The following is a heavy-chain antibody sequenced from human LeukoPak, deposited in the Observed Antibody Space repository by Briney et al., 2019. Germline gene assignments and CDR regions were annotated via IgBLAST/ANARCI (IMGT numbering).Heavy chain of an antibody. Sequence: SETLSLTCTVSDGPISSYYWSWIRQPLGKGLEWIAHIYNSGSTNHNPSLKSRVTISVDTSKNQFSLKLSSVTAADTAVYYCAKLLGGTNYYYVLDVWGQGTTVTVSS. D-gene: IGHD2-15*01. V-gene: IGHV4-59*01. CDR1: DGPISSYY. CDR2: IYNSGST. CDR3: AKLLGGTNYYYVLDV. J-gene: IGHJ6*02.